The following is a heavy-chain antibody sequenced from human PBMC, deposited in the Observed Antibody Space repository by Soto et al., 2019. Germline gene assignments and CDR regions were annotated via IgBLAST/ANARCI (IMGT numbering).Heavy chain of an antibody. V-gene: IGHV2-5*02. D-gene: IGHD6-19*01. J-gene: IGHJ5*02. CDR1: GFSLSTSGVG. CDR3: AHNLVAGTSWFDP. CDR2: IYWDDDK. Sequence: QIPLKKPGPTLLKPTQPPTLTCTFSGFSLSTSGVGVVWIRQPPGKALEWLGIIYWDDDKRYRPSLKSRLTITKDTSKNQVVPTMTNMDPVDTGTYYCAHNLVAGTSWFDPWGQGTLVTVSS.